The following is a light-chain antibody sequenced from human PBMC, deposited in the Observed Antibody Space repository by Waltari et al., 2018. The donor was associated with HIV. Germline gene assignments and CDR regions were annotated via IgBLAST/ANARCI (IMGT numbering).Light chain of an antibody. V-gene: IGKV1-27*01. CDR3: QKYNRAPFT. Sequence: DIQMTQSPSSLSASVGDRVTITCRASQGIGNYLAWYQQKPGKVPRLLIYAASTLQSGVPSRFSGSGSGTDFTLTISSLQPEDVATYYCQKYNRAPFTFGAGTKVDTK. CDR2: AAS. CDR1: QGIGNY. J-gene: IGKJ3*01.